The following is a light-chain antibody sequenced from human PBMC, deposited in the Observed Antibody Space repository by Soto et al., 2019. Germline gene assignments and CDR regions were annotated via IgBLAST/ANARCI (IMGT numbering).Light chain of an antibody. CDR2: EVS. Sequence: QSALTQPPSASGSPGQSVTISCTGTSSDVGGYNYVSWYQQHPGKAPKFMIYEVSKRPSGVPDRFSGSKSGNTASLTVSGLQAEDEADYYCSSYAGSNIVVFGGGTKVTVL. V-gene: IGLV2-8*01. CDR1: SSDVGGYNY. J-gene: IGLJ2*01. CDR3: SSYAGSNIVV.